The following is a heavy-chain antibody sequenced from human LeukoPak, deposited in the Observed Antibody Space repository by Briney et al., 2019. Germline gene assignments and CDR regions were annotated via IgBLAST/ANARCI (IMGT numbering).Heavy chain of an antibody. CDR3: VRGRCNWFDP. D-gene: IGHD4-17*01. CDR2: IYYNGNT. CDR1: GGSISSSSYY. Sequence: SETLSLTCTVSGGSISSSSYYWGWIRQPPGKGLEWIGSIYYNGNTYYNVSLKSRVTISADTSKNQFSLKLSSVTAADTAVYYCVRGRCNWFDPWGQGTLVTVSS. J-gene: IGHJ5*02. V-gene: IGHV4-39*01.